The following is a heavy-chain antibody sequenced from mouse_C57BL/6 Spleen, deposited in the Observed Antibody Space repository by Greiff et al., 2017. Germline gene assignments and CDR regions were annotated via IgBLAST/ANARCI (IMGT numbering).Heavy chain of an antibody. CDR3: GRDYYGSSYAGFLDY. CDR1: GFTFSDYG. D-gene: IGHD1-1*01. CDR2: ISSGSSTI. J-gene: IGHJ2*01. Sequence: DVMLVESGGGLVKPGGSLKLSCAASGFTFSDYGMHWVRQAPEKGLEWVAYISSGSSTIYYADTVKGRFTISRDNAKNTLFLQMASLRSEGTALYYCGRDYYGSSYAGFLDYWGQGTTLTVSS. V-gene: IGHV5-17*01.